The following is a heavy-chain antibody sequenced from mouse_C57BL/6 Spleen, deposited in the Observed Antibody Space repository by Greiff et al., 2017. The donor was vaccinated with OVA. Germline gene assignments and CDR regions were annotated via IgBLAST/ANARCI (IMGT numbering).Heavy chain of an antibody. D-gene: IGHD2-1*01. V-gene: IGHV1-69*01. J-gene: IGHJ4*01. CDR1: GYTFTSYW. Sequence: VQLQQPGAELVMPGASVKLSCKASGYTFTSYWMHWVKQRPGQGLEWIGEIDPSDSYTNYNQKFKGKSTLTLDKSSSTAYMQLSSLTSENSAVYYSARNYYGNYDYAMDYWGQGASVTVSS. CDR3: ARNYYGNYDYAMDY. CDR2: IDPSDSYT.